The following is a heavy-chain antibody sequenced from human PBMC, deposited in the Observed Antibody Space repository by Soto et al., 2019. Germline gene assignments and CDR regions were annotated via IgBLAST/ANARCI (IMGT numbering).Heavy chain of an antibody. D-gene: IGHD2-2*01. J-gene: IGHJ6*03. CDR2: ISWNSAKT. Sequence: EVQLVESGGGLVQPGRSLRLSCAASGFTFDDNAMHWVRQAPGTGLEWVSSISWNSAKTDSADSVKGRFTISRDNAKNSRYLQINSLRAEDTAVYYCAKALCSSPSCDPTGDDMDVGGKGTTVTASS. V-gene: IGHV3-9*01. CDR1: GFTFDDNA. CDR3: AKALCSSPSCDPTGDDMDV.